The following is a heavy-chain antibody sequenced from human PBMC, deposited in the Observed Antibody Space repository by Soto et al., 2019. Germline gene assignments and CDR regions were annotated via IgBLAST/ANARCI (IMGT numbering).Heavy chain of an antibody. CDR2: IYATGDT. V-gene: IGHV4-4*07. D-gene: IGHD1-26*01. J-gene: IGHJ5*02. CDR3: VRDGTKNLRDRFEP. CDR1: GASLSRYY. Sequence: SETLSLTCTVSGASLSRYYWSWIRQPPGKGLEWIGRIYATGDTDYNPSLKSRISMSVDMSKKQFSLTLRSVTAADTAIYYCVRDGTKNLRDRFEPWGRGIVVT.